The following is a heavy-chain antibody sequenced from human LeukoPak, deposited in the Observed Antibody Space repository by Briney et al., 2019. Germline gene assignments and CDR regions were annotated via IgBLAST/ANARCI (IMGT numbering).Heavy chain of an antibody. V-gene: IGHV2-5*02. CDR3: ALPNCGGGSCYSTVGGTWFDP. J-gene: IGHJ5*02. Sequence: SGPTLVNPTQTLTLTCTFSGFSLTTSGVGVGWIRQPPGKALEWLALIYWDDDKRYSPSLKSRLTITKDTSKNQVVLTMTNMDPVDTATYYCALPNCGGGSCYSTVGGTWFDPWGQGTLVTVSS. CDR2: IYWDDDK. CDR1: GFSLTTSGVG. D-gene: IGHD2-15*01.